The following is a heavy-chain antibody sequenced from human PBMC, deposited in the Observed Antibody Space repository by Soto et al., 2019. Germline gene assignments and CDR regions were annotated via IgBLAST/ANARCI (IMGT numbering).Heavy chain of an antibody. CDR3: AKDEVGATTRGGTWDY. V-gene: IGHV3-30*18. CDR1: GFTFSSYG. J-gene: IGHJ4*02. Sequence: QVQLVESGGGVVQPGRSLRLSCAASGFTFSSYGMHWVRQAPGKGLEWVAVISYDGSNKYYTDSVKGRFTISRDNSKNTLYLQMNSLRAEDTAVYYCAKDEVGATTRGGTWDYWGQGTLVTVSS. D-gene: IGHD1-26*01. CDR2: ISYDGSNK.